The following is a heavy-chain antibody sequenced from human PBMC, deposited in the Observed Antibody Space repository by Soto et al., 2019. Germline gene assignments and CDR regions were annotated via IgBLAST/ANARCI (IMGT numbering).Heavy chain of an antibody. Sequence: SVKVSCKASGGTFSSYAISWVRQAPGQGLEWMGGIIPIFGPANYAQKFQGRVTITADESTSTAYMELSSLRSEDTAVYYCARDFGDPGLQAFDIWGQGTMVTVSS. CDR2: IIPIFGPA. D-gene: IGHD3-16*01. CDR3: ARDFGDPGLQAFDI. CDR1: GGTFSSYA. J-gene: IGHJ3*02. V-gene: IGHV1-69*13.